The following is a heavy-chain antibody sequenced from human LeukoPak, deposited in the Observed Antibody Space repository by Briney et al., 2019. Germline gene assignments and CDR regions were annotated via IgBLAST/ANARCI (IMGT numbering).Heavy chain of an antibody. CDR3: ARVVVAATSFYYYYYYMDV. D-gene: IGHD2-15*01. J-gene: IGHJ6*03. Sequence: GGSLRLSCAASGFTFSSYWMSWVRQAPGKGLEWVANIKQDGSEKYYVDSVKGRFTISRDNAKNSLYLQMNSLRAEDTAVYYCARVVVAATSFYYYYYYMDVWGKGTTVTVSS. V-gene: IGHV3-7*04. CDR2: IKQDGSEK. CDR1: GFTFSSYW.